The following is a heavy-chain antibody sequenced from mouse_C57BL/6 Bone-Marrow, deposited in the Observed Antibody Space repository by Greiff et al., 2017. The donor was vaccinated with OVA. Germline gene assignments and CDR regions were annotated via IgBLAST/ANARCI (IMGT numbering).Heavy chain of an antibody. D-gene: IGHD2-3*01. CDR2: ISSGSSTI. CDR1: GFTFSDYG. J-gene: IGHJ3*01. Sequence: EVKLMESGGGLVKPGGSLKLSCAASGFTFSDYGMHWVRQAPEKGLEWVAYISSGSSTIYYADTVKGRFTISRDNAKNTLFLQMTSLRSEDTAMYYCARGRWLLWFAYWGQGTLVTVSA. CDR3: ARGRWLLWFAY. V-gene: IGHV5-17*01.